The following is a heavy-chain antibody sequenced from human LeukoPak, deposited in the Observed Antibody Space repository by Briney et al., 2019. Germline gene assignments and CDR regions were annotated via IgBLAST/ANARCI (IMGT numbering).Heavy chain of an antibody. CDR1: GYSISSGYF. CDR3: ARPYLRGTVVNNWFDP. CDR2: IFHTGST. J-gene: IGHJ5*02. D-gene: IGHD4-23*01. V-gene: IGHV4-38-2*02. Sequence: SETLSLTCNVSGYSISSGYFWGWIRQPPGKGLEWIGCIFHTGSTYYNPSLKSRVTISVDTSKNQFSLRLSSVSAADTAVYYCARPYLRGTVVNNWFDPWGQGTLVTVSS.